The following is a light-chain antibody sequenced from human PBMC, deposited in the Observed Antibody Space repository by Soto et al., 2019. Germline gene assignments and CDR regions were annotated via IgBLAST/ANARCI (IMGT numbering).Light chain of an antibody. Sequence: DIQMTQSPSSLSASVGDRVTITCRASQDISNYLAWFQQKPGRPPKSLIYAASSLQSGVPSKFSGSGAGTDFTLTISSLQPEDFATYFCQLYNTYPFTFGPGTKVDIK. CDR3: QLYNTYPFT. CDR1: QDISNY. V-gene: IGKV1-16*02. CDR2: AAS. J-gene: IGKJ3*01.